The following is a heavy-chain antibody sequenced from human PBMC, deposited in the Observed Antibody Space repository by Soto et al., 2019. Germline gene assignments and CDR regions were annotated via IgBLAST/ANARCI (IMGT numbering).Heavy chain of an antibody. CDR1: GFTFNIYA. D-gene: IGHD4-17*01. V-gene: IGHV3-30-3*01. CDR2: ISFDGTKK. CDR3: AREDDYGYRYINYGLDV. J-gene: IGHJ6*02. Sequence: HPGGSLRLSCAASGFTFNIYALHWVRQAPGKGLEWVAVISFDGTKKYYSDSVKGRFTISRDNLKNTLYLQMNNLRVEDAALYFCAREDDYGYRYINYGLDVWGHGTTVTVSS.